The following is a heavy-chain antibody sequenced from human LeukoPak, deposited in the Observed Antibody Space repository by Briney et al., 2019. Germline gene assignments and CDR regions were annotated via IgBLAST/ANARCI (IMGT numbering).Heavy chain of an antibody. CDR2: IYTSGST. CDR1: GGSISSYY. CDR3: ASSMYCSSTSCYPFDY. V-gene: IGHV4-4*07. J-gene: IGHJ4*02. Sequence: SETLSLTCTVSGGSISSYYWSWIRQPAGNGLEWIGRIYTSGSTNYNPSLKSRVTMSVDTSKNQFSLKLSSVTAADTAVYYCASSMYCSSTSCYPFDYWGQGTLVTVSS. D-gene: IGHD2-2*01.